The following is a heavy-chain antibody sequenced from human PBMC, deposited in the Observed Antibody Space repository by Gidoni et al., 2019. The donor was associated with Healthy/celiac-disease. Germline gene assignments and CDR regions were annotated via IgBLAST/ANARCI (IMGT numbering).Heavy chain of an antibody. Sequence: QVQLVESGGGVVQPGGSLRLSCAAAGFTFSSYGMHWVRQAPGKGLEWVAFIRYDGSNKYYADSVKGRFTISRDNSKNTLYLQMNSLRAEDTAVYYCAKDILMGPNGMDVWGQGTTVTVSS. V-gene: IGHV3-30*02. J-gene: IGHJ6*02. CDR3: AKDILMGPNGMDV. D-gene: IGHD3-16*01. CDR1: GFTFSSYG. CDR2: IRYDGSNK.